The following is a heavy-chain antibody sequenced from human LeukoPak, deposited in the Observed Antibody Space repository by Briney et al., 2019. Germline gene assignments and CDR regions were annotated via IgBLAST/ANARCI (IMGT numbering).Heavy chain of an antibody. J-gene: IGHJ3*02. CDR1: GGSISSSSYY. D-gene: IGHD3-22*01. V-gene: IGHV4-39*07. CDR2: IYYSGST. CDR3: ARVTYYYDSPDAFDI. Sequence: PSETPSLTCTVSGGSISSSSYYWGWIRQPPGKGLEWIGSIYYSGSTYYNPSLKSRVTISVDTSKNQFSLKLSSVTAADTAVYYCARVTYYYDSPDAFDIWGQGTMVTVSS.